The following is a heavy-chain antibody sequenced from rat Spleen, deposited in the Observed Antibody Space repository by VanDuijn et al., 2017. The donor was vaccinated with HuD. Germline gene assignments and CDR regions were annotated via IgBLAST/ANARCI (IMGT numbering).Heavy chain of an antibody. V-gene: IGHV5-29*01. D-gene: IGHD1-5*01. Sequence: EVQLVASDGGLVQPGRSLKISCAASGFTYSDYYMAWVRQAPTKGLEWVETISSDGGTDFYRDTVKSRFTNSRDNAKSSLYLQIDSLRSEDTATYYCARLRYNPFDYWGQGVMVTVSS. CDR2: ISSDGGTD. J-gene: IGHJ2*01. CDR3: ARLRYNPFDY. CDR1: GFTYSDYY.